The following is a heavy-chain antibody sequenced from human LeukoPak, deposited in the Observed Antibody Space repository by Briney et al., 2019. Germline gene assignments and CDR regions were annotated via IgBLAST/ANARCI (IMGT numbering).Heavy chain of an antibody. CDR3: AHRRGLASSGVFDY. J-gene: IGHJ4*02. V-gene: IGHV2-5*02. CDR2: IYWDDDK. D-gene: IGHD6-13*01. Sequence: YAPSLVKRTQTLRLTGSFSGFSLRTRGVGVGWIRQPPGKALEWLALIYWDDDKRYSPSLKSRLTITKDTSKNQVVLTMTNMDPVDTATYYCAHRRGLASSGVFDYWGQGTLVTVSS. CDR1: GFSLRTRGVG.